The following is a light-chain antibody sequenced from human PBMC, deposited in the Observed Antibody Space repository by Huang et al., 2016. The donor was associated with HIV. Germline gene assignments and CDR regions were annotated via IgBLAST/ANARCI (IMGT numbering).Light chain of an antibody. V-gene: IGKV1-6*01. CDR1: QGIRND. Sequence: AIQMTQSPSSLSASVGDRVTITCRASQGIRNDLGWYQQKPGKAPKLLIYAASSLQSGVPSRFSGSGSGTDVTLTISSLQPEDFATYYCLQDYNLWTFGQGTKVEIK. J-gene: IGKJ1*01. CDR3: LQDYNLWT. CDR2: AAS.